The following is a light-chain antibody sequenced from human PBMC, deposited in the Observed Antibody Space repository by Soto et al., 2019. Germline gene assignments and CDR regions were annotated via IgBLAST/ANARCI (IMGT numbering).Light chain of an antibody. V-gene: IGLV2-14*01. CDR2: EVS. CDR3: SSYTSISTRV. J-gene: IGLJ7*01. Sequence: QSALTQPASVSGSPGQSITISCTGTSSXVGSYNYVSWYQQHPGKAPKLMIYEVSNRPSGVSNRFSGSKSGNTASLTISGXXXXXXXXXXCSSYTSISTRVFGGGTQLTVL. CDR1: SSXVGSYNY.